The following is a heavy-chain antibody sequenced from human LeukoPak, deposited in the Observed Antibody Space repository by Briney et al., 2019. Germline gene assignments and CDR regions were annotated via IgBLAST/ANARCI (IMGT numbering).Heavy chain of an antibody. CDR1: GGSVSSDNSY. CDR2: IYADGSS. V-gene: IGHV4-61*02. D-gene: IGHD3-22*01. Sequence: SETLSLTCTVSGGSVSSDNSYWNWIRQPAGKGLEWIGRIYADGSSTYNPSLKSRVTISVDSSKNQFSLRLSSMTAADTAVYYCARGYYYHRWGQGTLVSVSS. J-gene: IGHJ4*02. CDR3: ARGYYYHR.